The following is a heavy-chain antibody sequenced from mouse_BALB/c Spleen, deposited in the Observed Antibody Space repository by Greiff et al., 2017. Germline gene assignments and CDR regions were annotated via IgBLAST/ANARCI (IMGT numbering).Heavy chain of an antibody. Sequence: EVQRVESGGGLVQPKGSLKLSCAASGFTFNTYAMNWVRQAPGKGLEWVARIRSKSNNYATYYADSVKDRFTISRDDSQSMLYLQMNNLKTEDTAMYYCVRHAGVGAMDYWGQGTSVTVSS. CDR2: IRSKSNNYAT. CDR1: GFTFNTYA. CDR3: VRHAGVGAMDY. D-gene: IGHD6-5*01. V-gene: IGHV10-1*02. J-gene: IGHJ4*01.